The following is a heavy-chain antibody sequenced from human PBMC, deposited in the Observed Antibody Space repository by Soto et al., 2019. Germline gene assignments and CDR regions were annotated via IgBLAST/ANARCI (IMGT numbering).Heavy chain of an antibody. CDR1: GFTFSSYA. V-gene: IGHV3-23*01. CDR2: ISGSGGST. D-gene: IGHD6-19*01. CDR3: AKEGAVAGSYYYYGMDV. Sequence: EVQLLESGGGLVQPGGSLRLSCAASGFTFSSYAMSWVRQAPGKGLEWVSAISGSGGSTYYADSVKVRFTISRDNSKNTLYLQMNSLRAEDTAVYYCAKEGAVAGSYYYYGMDVWGQGTTVTVSS. J-gene: IGHJ6*02.